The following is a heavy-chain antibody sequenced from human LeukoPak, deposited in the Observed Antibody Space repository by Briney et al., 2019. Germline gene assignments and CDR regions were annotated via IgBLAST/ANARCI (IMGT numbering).Heavy chain of an antibody. J-gene: IGHJ3*02. D-gene: IGHD2-2*02. CDR2: ISGSGGST. CDR3: AKDVSIVVVPAAIFDAFDI. CDR1: GFTFSSYA. Sequence: GGSLRLSCAVSGFTFSSYAMSWVRQAPGKGLEWVSAISGSGGSTYYAASVKGRFTNSRDNSKNTLYLQMNSLRAEDTAVYYCAKDVSIVVVPAAIFDAFDIWGQGTMVTVSS. V-gene: IGHV3-23*01.